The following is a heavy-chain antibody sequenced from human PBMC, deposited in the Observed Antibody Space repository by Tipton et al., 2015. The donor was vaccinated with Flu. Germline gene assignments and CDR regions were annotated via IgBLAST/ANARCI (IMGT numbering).Heavy chain of an antibody. CDR2: ISGSGSST. Sequence: SLRLSCTASGFMFSSYAMSWVRQAPGEGLEWVSAISGSGSSTHFADSVKGRFTISRDNSENKLYMQMNSLRDEDTAVYYCARFPGTYYYDSSGYYYFDYWGQGTPVTVSS. CDR1: GFMFSSYA. J-gene: IGHJ4*02. V-gene: IGHV3-23*01. D-gene: IGHD3-22*01. CDR3: ARFPGTYYYDSSGYYYFDY.